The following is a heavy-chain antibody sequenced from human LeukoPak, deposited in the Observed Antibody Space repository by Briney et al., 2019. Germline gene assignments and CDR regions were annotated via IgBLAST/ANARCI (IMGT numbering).Heavy chain of an antibody. CDR2: IYNDDST. Sequence: GESLGFSCAASGFTVSNNYMTWVRQAPGKGLEWVSIIYNDDSTYYADSVKGRFTISRDNSKNTLYLQMNSLRAEDTAIYYCARASGNYAGGFDHWGQGTQVTVSS. J-gene: IGHJ4*02. CDR3: ARASGNYAGGFDH. D-gene: IGHD3-10*01. V-gene: IGHV3-66*01. CDR1: GFTVSNNY.